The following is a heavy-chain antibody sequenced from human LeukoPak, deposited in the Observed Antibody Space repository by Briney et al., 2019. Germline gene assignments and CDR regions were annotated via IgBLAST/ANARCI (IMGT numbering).Heavy chain of an antibody. Sequence: GGSLRLSCAASGFSFSSYAMSWVRQAPGKGLEWVSSNSHDGGGKYYADSVKGRFTISRDNSKGTLYLQMSSLRAEDTAIYYCAKGLSSGWNLKGSDYWGQGTLVTVSS. CDR1: GFSFSSYA. J-gene: IGHJ4*02. V-gene: IGHV3-23*01. D-gene: IGHD6-19*01. CDR3: AKGLSSGWNLKGSDY. CDR2: NSHDGGGK.